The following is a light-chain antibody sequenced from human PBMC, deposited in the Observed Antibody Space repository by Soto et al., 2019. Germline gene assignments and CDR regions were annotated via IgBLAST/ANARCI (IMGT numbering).Light chain of an antibody. V-gene: IGKV3D-20*02. Sequence: PGERASLSCRASQSISGRYLAWYQQKPGQAPRLLIYDASSRATGIPDRFSGSGSGTDFILTISRLEPEDFALYYCQQRSNWPPTFGQGTKVEIK. CDR2: DAS. CDR3: QQRSNWPPT. J-gene: IGKJ1*01. CDR1: QSISGRY.